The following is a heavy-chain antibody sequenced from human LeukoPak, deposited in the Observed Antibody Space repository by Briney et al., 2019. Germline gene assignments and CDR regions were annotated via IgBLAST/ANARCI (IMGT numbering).Heavy chain of an antibody. CDR3: ARTMIVVDNYAFDI. V-gene: IGHV3-74*01. J-gene: IGHJ3*02. CDR2: INSGGSST. Sequence: GGSLRLSCTASAFTFSSYWMHWVRQAPGKGLVWVSHINSGGSSTSYADSVKGRFTISRDNSKDTVFLQMNSLRDEDTAVYYCARTMIVVDNYAFDIWGQGTMVTVSS. CDR1: AFTFSSYW. D-gene: IGHD3-22*01.